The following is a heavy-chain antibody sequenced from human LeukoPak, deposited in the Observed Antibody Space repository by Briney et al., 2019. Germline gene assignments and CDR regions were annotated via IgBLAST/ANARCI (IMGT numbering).Heavy chain of an antibody. CDR1: GGSISSGSYY. Sequence: SETLSLTCTVSGGSISSGSYYWSWIRQPAGKGLEWIGRIYTSGSTNYNPSLKSRVTISVDTSKNQFSLKLSSVTAADTAVYYCARHGGRDGQQGAPITYYYYYMDVWGKGTTVTVSS. D-gene: IGHD5-24*01. V-gene: IGHV4-61*02. J-gene: IGHJ6*03. CDR3: ARHGGRDGQQGAPITYYYYYMDV. CDR2: IYTSGST.